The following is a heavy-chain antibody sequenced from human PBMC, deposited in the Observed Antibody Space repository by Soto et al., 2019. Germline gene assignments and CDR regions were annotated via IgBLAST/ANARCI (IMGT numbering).Heavy chain of an antibody. V-gene: IGHV1-2*02. CDR3: ARDPYHCSSTSCPPTYFDY. Sequence: ASVKVSCKASGYTFTGYYMHWARQAPGQGLEWMGWINPNSGGTNYAQKFQGRVTITRDTSASTAYMELSSLRSEDTAVYYCARDPYHCSSTSCPPTYFDYWGQGTLDTVSS. D-gene: IGHD2-2*01. J-gene: IGHJ4*02. CDR2: INPNSGGT. CDR1: GYTFTGYY.